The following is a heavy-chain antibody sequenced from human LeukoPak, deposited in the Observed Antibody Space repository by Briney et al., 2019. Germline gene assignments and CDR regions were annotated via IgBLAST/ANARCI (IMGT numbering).Heavy chain of an antibody. D-gene: IGHD2-2*01. V-gene: IGHV2-5*02. CDR2: IYWDDDE. CDR3: VHGMRSGTNYYYYFDY. J-gene: IGHJ4*02. CDR1: GFSFSTSGVG. Sequence: SGPTLVRPTQTLTLTCTSSGFSFSTSGVGVGWIRQPPVKALEWLALIYWDDDERYSPSLKSRLTITKDTSKNQVVLTMTNMDPVDTATYFCVHGMRSGTNYYYYFDYWGQGTLVTVSS.